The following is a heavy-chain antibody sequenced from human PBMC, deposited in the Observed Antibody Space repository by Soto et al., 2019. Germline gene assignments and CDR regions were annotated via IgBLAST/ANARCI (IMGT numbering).Heavy chain of an antibody. D-gene: IGHD6-19*01. CDR2: ILYDGSNK. Sequence: GGSLRLSCAASGFTFSSYAMHWVRQAPGKGLEWVAVILYDGSNKYYADSLKGQFTISRDNSKNTLYLQMNSPRPEDTAVYYCARGAVADHFDYWGQGTLVTVSS. CDR3: ARGAVADHFDY. CDR1: GFTFSSYA. J-gene: IGHJ4*02. V-gene: IGHV3-30-3*01.